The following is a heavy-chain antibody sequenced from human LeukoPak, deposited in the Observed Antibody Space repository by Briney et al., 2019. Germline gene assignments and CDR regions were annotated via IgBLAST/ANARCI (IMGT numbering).Heavy chain of an antibody. CDR3: AREKLERQGNYYYYMDV. CDR1: GYTFTSYD. J-gene: IGHJ6*03. V-gene: IGHV1-8*01. CDR2: MNPNSGNT. Sequence: ASVKVSCKASGYTFTSYDINWVRQATGQGLEWMGWMNPNSGNTGYAQKFQGRVTMTRNTSISTAYMELSSLRSEDTAVYYCAREKLERQGNYYYYMDVWGKGTTVTVSS. D-gene: IGHD1-1*01.